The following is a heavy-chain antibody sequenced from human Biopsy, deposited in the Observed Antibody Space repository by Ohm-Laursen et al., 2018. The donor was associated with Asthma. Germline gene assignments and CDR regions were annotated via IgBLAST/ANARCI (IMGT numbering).Heavy chain of an antibody. J-gene: IGHJ6*02. CDR1: GSTFSSYS. CDR2: ISSSSSYI. V-gene: IGHV3-21*01. D-gene: IGHD3-3*01. Sequence: SLRLSCAASGSTFSSYSMNWVRQAPGKGLEWVSSISSSSSYIYYADSVKGRFTISRDNAKNSLYLQMNSLRAEDTAVYYCARVDTIFGVVIPIYYYYGMDVWGQGTLVTVSS. CDR3: ARVDTIFGVVIPIYYYYGMDV.